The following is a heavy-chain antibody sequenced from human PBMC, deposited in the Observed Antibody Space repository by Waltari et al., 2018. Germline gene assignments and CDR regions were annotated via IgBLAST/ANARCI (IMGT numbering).Heavy chain of an antibody. CDR1: GGSISSYY. D-gene: IGHD1-1*01. CDR2: IYYSGST. CDR3: ARCGIRQLGGDWFDP. V-gene: IGHV4-59*01. J-gene: IGHJ5*02. Sequence: QVQLQESGPGLVKPSETLSLTCTVSGGSISSYYWSWIRQPPGKGLEWIGYIYYSGSTNYNPSLKSRVTISVDTSKTQFSLKLSSVTAADTAVYYCARCGIRQLGGDWFDPWGQGTLVTVSS.